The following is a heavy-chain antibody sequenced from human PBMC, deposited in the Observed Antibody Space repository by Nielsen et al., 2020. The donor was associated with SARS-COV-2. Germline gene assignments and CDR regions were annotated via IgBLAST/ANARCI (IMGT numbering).Heavy chain of an antibody. J-gene: IGHJ4*02. D-gene: IGHD2-8*01. CDR2: IYPGDSDT. Sequence: GESLKISCKGSGYSFTSYWIGWVRQMPGKGLEWMGIIYPGDSDTRYSPSFQGQVTISADKSISTAYLQWSSLKASDTAMYYCARSPIVLMVYAPYFDYWGQGTLVTVSS. V-gene: IGHV5-51*01. CDR3: ARSPIVLMVYAPYFDY. CDR1: GYSFTSYW.